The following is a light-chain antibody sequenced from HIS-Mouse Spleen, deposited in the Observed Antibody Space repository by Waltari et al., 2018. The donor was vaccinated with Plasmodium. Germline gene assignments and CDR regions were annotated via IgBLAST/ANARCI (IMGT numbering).Light chain of an antibody. CDR2: EDS. CDR3: YSTDSSGNHRG. CDR1: ALPKKY. J-gene: IGLJ2*01. V-gene: IGLV3-10*01. Sequence: SYELTQPPSVSVSPGQTARFTCSGDALPKKYAYWYQQKSGQAPVLIIYEDSKRPSGIPERFSGSSSGTMATLTISGAQVEDEADYYCYSTDSSGNHRGFGGGTKLTVL.